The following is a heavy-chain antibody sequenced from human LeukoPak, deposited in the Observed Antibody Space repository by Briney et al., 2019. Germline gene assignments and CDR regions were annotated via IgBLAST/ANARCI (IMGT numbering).Heavy chain of an antibody. Sequence: GGSLRLACAASGFTFSDYAMHWVRQAPGKGLEWVAVISKDGSDKYYPGSVRGRFTISRDNSKNTIYLQMDSLRAEDTAIYYCARDYWWNYDYWGQGTLVTVSS. J-gene: IGHJ4*02. CDR3: ARDYWWNYDY. CDR2: ISKDGSDK. V-gene: IGHV3-30-3*01. CDR1: GFTFSDYA. D-gene: IGHD1-7*01.